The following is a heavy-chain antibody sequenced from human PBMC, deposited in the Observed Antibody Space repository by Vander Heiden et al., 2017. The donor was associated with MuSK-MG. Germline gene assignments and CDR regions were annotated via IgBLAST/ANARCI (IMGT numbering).Heavy chain of an antibody. CDR3: ARDNRGYSSGCFDY. D-gene: IGHD6-19*01. J-gene: IGHJ4*02. CDR2: TSYDGSNE. CDR1: GFTFSTYA. Sequence: QVQLVESGGGVVQPGRSLRLSCAASGFTFSTYALHGVRQAPGKGLEWVAFTSYDGSNEYYAESVKGRFTVSRDNSMNTLYLQMNSLRPEDTAVYFCARDNRGYSSGCFDYWGQGTLVTVSS. V-gene: IGHV3-30*04.